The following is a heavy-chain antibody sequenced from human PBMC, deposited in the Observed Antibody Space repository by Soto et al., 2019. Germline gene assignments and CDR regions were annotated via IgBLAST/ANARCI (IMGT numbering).Heavy chain of an antibody. V-gene: IGHV1-8*01. Sequence: ASVKVSCKASGYTFTSYDINWVRQATGQGLEWMGWMNPNSGNTGYAQKFQGRVTMTRNTSISTAYMELSSLRSEDTAVYYCARDVNSGYDFPDAFDIWGQGTMVTVSS. CDR2: MNPNSGNT. J-gene: IGHJ3*02. CDR3: ARDVNSGYDFPDAFDI. CDR1: GYTFTSYD. D-gene: IGHD5-12*01.